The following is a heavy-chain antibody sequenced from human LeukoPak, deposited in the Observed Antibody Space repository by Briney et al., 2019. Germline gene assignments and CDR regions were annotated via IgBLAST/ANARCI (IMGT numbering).Heavy chain of an antibody. V-gene: IGHV3-33*06. D-gene: IGHD3-3*01. J-gene: IGHJ4*02. CDR2: IWYDGSNK. CDR3: AKRGVSEWLLLYYFDY. Sequence: GRSLRLSCAASGFTFSSYGMHWVRQAPGKGLEWVAVIWYDGSNKYYADSVKGRFTISRDNSKNTLYLQMNSLRAEDTAVYYCAKRGVSEWLLLYYFDYWGQGTLVTVSS. CDR1: GFTFSSYG.